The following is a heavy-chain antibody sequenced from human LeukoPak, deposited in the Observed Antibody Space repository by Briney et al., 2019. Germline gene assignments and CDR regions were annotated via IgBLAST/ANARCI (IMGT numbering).Heavy chain of an antibody. V-gene: IGHV4-34*01. CDR3: ARRRWSSSSVIGY. CDR1: GGSLSCYY. CDR2: INHSGST. J-gene: IGHJ4*02. D-gene: IGHD6-6*01. Sequence: PSDTLSLTCGVNGGSLSCYYWIWIRQTPTQELEWIGEINHSGSTNYNPSLKSRVNISVDTAKNQFYLSLTSLTAADTAVYYCARRRWSSSSVIGYWGRGTRVTVSP.